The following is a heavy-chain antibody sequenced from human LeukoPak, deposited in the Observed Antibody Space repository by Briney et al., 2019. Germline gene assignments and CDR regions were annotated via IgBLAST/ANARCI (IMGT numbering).Heavy chain of an antibody. CDR3: ARGSLWGDGR. J-gene: IGHJ4*02. Sequence: SETLSLTCAVYGGSFSGCYWSWIRQPPGKGLEWIGEINHSGSTNYNPSLESRVTISVDTSKNQFSLKLSSVTAADTAVYYCARGSLWGDGRWGQGTLVTVSS. CDR1: GGSFSGCY. CDR2: INHSGST. D-gene: IGHD2-21*01. V-gene: IGHV4-34*01.